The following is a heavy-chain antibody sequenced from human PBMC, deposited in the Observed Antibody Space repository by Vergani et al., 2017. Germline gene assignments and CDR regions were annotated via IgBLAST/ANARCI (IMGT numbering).Heavy chain of an antibody. CDR1: GFTFSSYA. V-gene: IGHV3-30*04. D-gene: IGHD5-18*01. CDR3: AKDGLGYGLSFDY. CDR2: ISYDGSNK. Sequence: VQLLESGGGLVQPGGSLRLSCAASGFTFSSYAMHWVRQAPGKGLEWVAVISYDGSNKYYADSVKGRFTISRDNSKNTLYLQMNSLRAEDTAVYYCAKDGLGYGLSFDYWGQGTLVTVSS. J-gene: IGHJ4*02.